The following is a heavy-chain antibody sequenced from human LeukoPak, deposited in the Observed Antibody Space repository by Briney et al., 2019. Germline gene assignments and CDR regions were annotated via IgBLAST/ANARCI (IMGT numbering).Heavy chain of an antibody. CDR1: GYTFTSYG. CDR2: ISAYNGNT. D-gene: IGHD3-22*01. Sequence: ASVKVSCKASGYTFTSYGISWVRQAPGQGLEWMGWISAYNGNTNHAQKFQDRLTISIDTSTRTAYMELRSLRSDDTAVYYCASNTGSDSSGYAYWGQGTLVTVSS. V-gene: IGHV1-18*01. J-gene: IGHJ4*02. CDR3: ASNTGSDSSGYAY.